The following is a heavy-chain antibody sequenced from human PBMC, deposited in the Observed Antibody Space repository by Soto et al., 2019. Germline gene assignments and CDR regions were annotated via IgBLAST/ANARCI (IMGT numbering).Heavy chain of an antibody. J-gene: IGHJ4*02. D-gene: IGHD1-26*01. CDR1: GFTFSSYA. CDR2: IGASGAGT. V-gene: IGHV3-23*01. Sequence: GGSLRLSCAASGFTFSSYAMSWVRQAPGKGLEWVSAIGASGAGTYYAEYVKGRFTIPRDNSKNTLYLQMNSLRAEDTAVYYCALRKTGSYFDYWGQGTPVTVSS. CDR3: ALRKTGSYFDY.